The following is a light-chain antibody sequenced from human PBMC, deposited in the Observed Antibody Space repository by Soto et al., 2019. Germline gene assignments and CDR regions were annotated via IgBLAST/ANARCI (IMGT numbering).Light chain of an antibody. CDR2: DAS. J-gene: IGKJ1*01. V-gene: IGKV3-11*01. CDR3: HQYNNWPT. CDR1: QSLRTY. Sequence: EIVLTHSPVTLSLSPGEGATLSSSAGQSLRTYLAWYQVTPGQAPRLLIYDASSRASGVPARFSGSGSGTDFTLTISSLEPEDFALYYCHQYNNWPTFGQGTKVDI.